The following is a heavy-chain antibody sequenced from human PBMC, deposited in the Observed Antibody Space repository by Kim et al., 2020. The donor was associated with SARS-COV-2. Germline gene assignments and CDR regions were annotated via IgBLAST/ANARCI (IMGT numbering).Heavy chain of an antibody. V-gene: IGHV4-34*01. Sequence: SETLSLTCAVYGGSFSGYYWSWIRQPPGKGLEWIGEINHSGSTNYNPSLKSRVTISVDTSKNQFSLKLSSVTAADTAMYYCARGWVLWFGEFLNANWFDPWGQGTLVTVSS. D-gene: IGHD3-10*01. CDR2: INHSGST. J-gene: IGHJ5*02. CDR3: ARGWVLWFGEFLNANWFDP. CDR1: GGSFSGYY.